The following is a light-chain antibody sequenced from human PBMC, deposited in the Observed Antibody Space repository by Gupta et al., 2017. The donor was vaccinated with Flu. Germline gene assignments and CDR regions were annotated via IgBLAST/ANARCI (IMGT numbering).Light chain of an antibody. CDR3: QQDENSPHT. CDR1: HYSLANSNNKNY. Sequence: DVVLAQSPESLSVSLGATATITCKTRHYSLANSNNKNYLAWYQQKPGHPPKLLIYWASTRTSGVPDRFSGSGSGTDFTLTISSLQAEDVAVYYCQQDENSPHTFGQGTKLEIK. V-gene: IGKV4-1*01. J-gene: IGKJ2*01. CDR2: WAS.